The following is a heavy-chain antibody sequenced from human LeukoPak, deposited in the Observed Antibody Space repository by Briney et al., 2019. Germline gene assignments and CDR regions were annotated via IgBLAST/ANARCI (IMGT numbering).Heavy chain of an antibody. Sequence: SETLSLTCTGSGGSISSYYWSWIRQPPGQGLEWIGYIYYSGSTNYNPSLKSRVTISVDTSKNQFYLKLSSVTAADTAVYYCARYSMEPLNYFDYWGQGTLGTVSS. D-gene: IGHD1-1*01. V-gene: IGHV4-59*01. CDR1: GGSISSYY. CDR2: IYYSGST. CDR3: ARYSMEPLNYFDY. J-gene: IGHJ4*02.